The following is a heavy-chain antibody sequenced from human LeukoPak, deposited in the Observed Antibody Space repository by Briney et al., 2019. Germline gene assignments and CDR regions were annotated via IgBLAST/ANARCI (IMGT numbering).Heavy chain of an antibody. CDR3: ARLAYCSNDVCYSNYYYSMDV. Sequence: GESLKISRKGSGYTFSSYWIGWVRQMPGKGLEWMGIIYPDDSGTRYSPSFQGQVTISADKSISTAYLQWSSLKASDTAMYYCARLAYCSNDVCYSNYYYSMDVWGKGTTVTVSS. D-gene: IGHD2-8*01. CDR1: GYTFSSYW. CDR2: IYPDDSGT. J-gene: IGHJ6*03. V-gene: IGHV5-51*01.